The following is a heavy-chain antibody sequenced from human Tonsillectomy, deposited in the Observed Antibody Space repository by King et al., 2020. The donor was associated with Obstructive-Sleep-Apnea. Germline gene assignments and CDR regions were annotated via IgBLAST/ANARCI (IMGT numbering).Heavy chain of an antibody. V-gene: IGHV3-9*01. Sequence: VQLVESGGGLVQPGRSLRLSCAASGFTFDDYAMHWVRQAPGKGLEWVSGISWNSGSTGYADSVKGRFTISRDNAKKSLYLQMNSLRAEDTAKYYCAKDTAAADPYYFDYWGQGTLVTVSS. CDR1: GFTFDDYA. CDR3: AKDTAAADPYYFDY. CDR2: ISWNSGST. D-gene: IGHD6-13*01. J-gene: IGHJ4*02.